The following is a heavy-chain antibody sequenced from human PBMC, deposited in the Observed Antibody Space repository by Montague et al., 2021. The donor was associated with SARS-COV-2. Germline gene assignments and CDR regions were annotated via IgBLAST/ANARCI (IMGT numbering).Heavy chain of an antibody. CDR1: GDSISSGYFY. CDR2: IHYSGIT. Sequence: SETLSLTCTVSGDSISSGYFYWGWIRQPPGKGLEWVGTIHYSGITYYNLSLKSRVTISVDTSRNQFSLKLSTVTADTAIYYCARHLAISGPAAVSDYWGQGTLVTVSS. CDR3: ARHLAISGPAAVSDY. V-gene: IGHV4-39*01. D-gene: IGHD2-2*01. J-gene: IGHJ4*02.